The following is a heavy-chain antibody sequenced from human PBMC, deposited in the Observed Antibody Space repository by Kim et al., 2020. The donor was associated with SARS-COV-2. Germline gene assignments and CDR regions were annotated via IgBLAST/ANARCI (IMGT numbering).Heavy chain of an antibody. Sequence: SETLSLTCNVSGASISSTDYYWGWIRQPPGEGLEWIGSVYSGVKTYYNPSVKNRVTIFADTSTNQFSLRLRSLTAADTATYYCTSHTTNWLRRRFDVLG. D-gene: IGHD7-27*01. CDR1: GASISSTDYY. J-gene: IGHJ3*01. CDR3: TSHTTNWLRRRFDV. V-gene: IGHV4-39*01. CDR2: VYSGVKT.